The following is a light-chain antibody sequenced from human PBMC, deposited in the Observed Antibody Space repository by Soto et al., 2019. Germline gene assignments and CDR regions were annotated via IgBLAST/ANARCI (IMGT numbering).Light chain of an antibody. CDR2: LNNDGSH. Sequence: QSVLTQSPSASASLGASVKLTCTLSSGHSSHAIAWHQLQPEKGPRYLMKLNNDGSHSKGDGIPDRFTGSSSGAERYLTISSLQSEDEADYYCQTWGSGSGVFGGGTKLTVL. CDR1: SGHSSHA. V-gene: IGLV4-69*01. J-gene: IGLJ3*02. CDR3: QTWGSGSGV.